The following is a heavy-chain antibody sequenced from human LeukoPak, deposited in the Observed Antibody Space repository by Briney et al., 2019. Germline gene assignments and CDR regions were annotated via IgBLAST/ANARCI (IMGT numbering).Heavy chain of an antibody. CDR1: GYTFTSYG. CDR2: ISAYNGNT. CDR3: ARLVPDRGGTDYFDY. Sequence: ASVKVSCKASGYTFTSYGISWVRQAPGQGLEWMGWISAYNGNTNYAQKLQGRVTMTIDTSTSTAYMELRSLRSDDTAVYYCARLVPDRGGTDYFDYWGQGTLVTVSS. V-gene: IGHV1-18*01. J-gene: IGHJ4*02. D-gene: IGHD2-15*01.